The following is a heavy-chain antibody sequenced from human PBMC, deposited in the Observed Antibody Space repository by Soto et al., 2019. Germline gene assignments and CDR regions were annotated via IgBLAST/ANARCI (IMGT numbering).Heavy chain of an antibody. Sequence: EVQLLESGGGVVQPGGSLRLFCAASGFIFSTYAMTWVRQPPGKGPEWVSTIDGSGDTTYYADSVQGRFTISRDNSKNTLYLHVNSLTSEDTAVYYCALISVTTYKLDSWGQGTLVDVSS. CDR2: IDGSGDTT. CDR1: GFIFSTYA. D-gene: IGHD4-17*01. J-gene: IGHJ5*01. V-gene: IGHV3-23*01. CDR3: ALISVTTYKLDS.